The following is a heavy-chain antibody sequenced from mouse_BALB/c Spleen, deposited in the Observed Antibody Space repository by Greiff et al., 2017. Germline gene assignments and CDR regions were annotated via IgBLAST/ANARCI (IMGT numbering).Heavy chain of an antibody. CDR2: ISSGGST. Sequence: EVKLVESGGGLVKPGGSLPLSCAASGFTFSSSAMSWVRQTPETRLEWVASISSGGSTSYPDSVKGRFTISRDNARNILYLQRSSLRSEDTAMYYGAREDYGWRYYAMDDWGQGTSVTGSA. CDR3: AREDYGWRYYAMDD. CDR1: GFTFSSSA. V-gene: IGHV5-6-5*01. J-gene: IGHJ4*01. D-gene: IGHD1-2*01.